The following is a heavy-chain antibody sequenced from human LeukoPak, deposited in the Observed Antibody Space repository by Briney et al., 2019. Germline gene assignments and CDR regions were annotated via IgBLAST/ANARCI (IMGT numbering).Heavy chain of an antibody. Sequence: ASVKVSCKASEYTFTSYYMYWVRQAPGQGLEWMGIINPSGGSTSYAQKFQGRVTMTSDTSTSTVYMELSSLRSEDTAVYYCARAYCSGGNCYSGADYWGQGTLVTVSS. CDR3: ARAYCSGGNCYSGADY. V-gene: IGHV1-46*01. CDR2: INPSGGST. J-gene: IGHJ4*02. CDR1: EYTFTSYY. D-gene: IGHD2-15*01.